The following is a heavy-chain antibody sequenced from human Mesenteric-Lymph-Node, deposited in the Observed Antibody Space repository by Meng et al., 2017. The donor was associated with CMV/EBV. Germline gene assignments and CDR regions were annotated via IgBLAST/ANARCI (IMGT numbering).Heavy chain of an antibody. CDR3: ARNRPPLYSSSWYRIPGAFDY. D-gene: IGHD6-13*01. CDR2: INHSGST. Sequence: GDYWSWIRKPQGKGLEWIGEINHSGSTNYNPSLKSRVTISVDTSKNQFSLKLSSVTAANTAVYYCARNRPPLYSSSWYRIPGAFDYWGQGTLVTVSS. CDR1: GDY. J-gene: IGHJ4*02. V-gene: IGHV4-34*01.